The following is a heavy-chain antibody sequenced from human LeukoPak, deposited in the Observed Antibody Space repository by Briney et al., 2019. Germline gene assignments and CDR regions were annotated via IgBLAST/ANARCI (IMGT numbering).Heavy chain of an antibody. V-gene: IGHV4-39*01. CDR3: ARPHLTWRVEYFDP. CDR1: GDSINSNSYH. Sequence: PSETLSLTCTVSGDSINSNSYHWGWIRQPPGKGLEWIGTVYSTGNTYYTPSLKSRVTISVDTSNNQFSMKLTSVIAADTAVYYCARPHLTWRVEYFDPWGQGTLVTVSS. CDR2: VYSTGNT. J-gene: IGHJ5*02. D-gene: IGHD3-16*01.